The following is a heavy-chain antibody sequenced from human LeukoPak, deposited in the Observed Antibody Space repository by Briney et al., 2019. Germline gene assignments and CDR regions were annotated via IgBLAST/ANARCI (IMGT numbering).Heavy chain of an antibody. CDR2: VSGSGDRM. V-gene: IGHV3-23*01. D-gene: IGHD6-13*01. CDR3: AKAAAAPGFDF. J-gene: IGHJ4*02. Sequence: GGSLRLSCAASGFTSSSYALNWVRQAPGKGLEWVATVSGSGDRMYHADSVKGRFTISRDNSKNTIYLQMNSLRAEDTALYYCAKAAAAPGFDFWGQGTLVTVPS. CDR1: GFTSSSYA.